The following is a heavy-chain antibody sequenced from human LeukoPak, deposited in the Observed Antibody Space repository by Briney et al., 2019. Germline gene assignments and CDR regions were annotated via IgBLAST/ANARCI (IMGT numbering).Heavy chain of an antibody. CDR1: GFTFSSYG. D-gene: IGHD6-13*01. CDR2: IRYDGSNK. J-gene: IGHJ4*02. Sequence: GGSLRLSCAASGFTFSSYGMHWVRQAPGKGLEWVAFIRYDGSNKYYADSVKGRFTISRDNSKNTLYLQMNSLRAEDTAVYYCAKEYSSSWRNFDYWGQGALVIVSS. V-gene: IGHV3-30*02. CDR3: AKEYSSSWRNFDY.